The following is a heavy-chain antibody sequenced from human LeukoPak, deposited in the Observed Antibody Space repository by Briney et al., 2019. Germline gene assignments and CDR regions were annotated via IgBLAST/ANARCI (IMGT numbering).Heavy chain of an antibody. CDR1: GFTFSNYN. CDR3: ASMLLGGSGWYNY. CDR2: ISSSSSYI. J-gene: IGHJ4*02. V-gene: IGHV3-21*01. Sequence: GGSLRLSCAASGFTFSNYNMNWVRQAPGKGLEWVSSISSSSSYIYYADPVKGRFTISRDNAKNSLFLQMNSLRAEDTAVYYCASMLLGGSGWYNYWGQGTLVTVSS. D-gene: IGHD6-19*01.